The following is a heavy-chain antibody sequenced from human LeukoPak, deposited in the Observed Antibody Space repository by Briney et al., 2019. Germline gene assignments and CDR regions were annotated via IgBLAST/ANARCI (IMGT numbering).Heavy chain of an antibody. V-gene: IGHV3-49*04. Sequence: GGSLRLSCTASGFTFGDYAMSWVRQAPGKGLEWVGFIRSKAYGGTTEYAASVKGRFTISRDDSKSIAYLQMNSLRTEDTAVYYRTIAAAGPFDYWGQGTLVTVSS. CDR1: GFTFGDYA. D-gene: IGHD6-13*01. CDR2: IRSKAYGGTT. CDR3: TIAAAGPFDY. J-gene: IGHJ4*02.